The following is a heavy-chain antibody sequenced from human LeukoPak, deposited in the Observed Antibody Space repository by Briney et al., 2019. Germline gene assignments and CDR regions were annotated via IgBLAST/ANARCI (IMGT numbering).Heavy chain of an antibody. Sequence: SETLCLSCAVSGGSISSSSYYCGWIRQPPGEGLGWLGSIYYSGSTYYKPSLESRVTISVDTSKNKFSLKLSSVTAAETAVYYCARQWYAVRYFEWWADYWGQGTLVTVSS. J-gene: IGHJ4*02. CDR3: ARQWYAVRYFEWWADY. CDR2: IYYSGST. V-gene: IGHV4-39*01. CDR1: GGSISSSSYY. D-gene: IGHD3-9*01.